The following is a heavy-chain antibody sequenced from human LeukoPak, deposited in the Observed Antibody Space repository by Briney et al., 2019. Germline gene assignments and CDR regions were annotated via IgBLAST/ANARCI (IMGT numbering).Heavy chain of an antibody. CDR1: GGSISSYY. Sequence: SETLSLTCTVSGGSISSYYWSWIRQPPGKGLEWIGYIYYSGSTNYNPSLKSRVTISVDTSKNQFSLKLSSVTAADTAVYYCARAEVDAFDIWGQGTTVTVSS. V-gene: IGHV4-59*01. CDR2: IYYSGST. J-gene: IGHJ3*02. CDR3: ARAEVDAFDI.